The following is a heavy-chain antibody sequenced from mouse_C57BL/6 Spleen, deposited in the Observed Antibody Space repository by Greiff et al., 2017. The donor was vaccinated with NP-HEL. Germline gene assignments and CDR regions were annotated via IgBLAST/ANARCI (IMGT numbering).Heavy chain of an antibody. CDR2: IDPSDSYT. Sequence: QVQLQQPGAELVKPGASVKLSCKASGYTFTSYWMQWVKQRPGQGLEWIGEIDPSDSYTNYNQKFKGKATLTVDTSSSTAYMQLSSLTSEDSAVYYCARGDGNYEYFDVWGTGTTVTVSS. D-gene: IGHD2-1*01. J-gene: IGHJ1*03. CDR1: GYTFTSYW. V-gene: IGHV1-50*01. CDR3: ARGDGNYEYFDV.